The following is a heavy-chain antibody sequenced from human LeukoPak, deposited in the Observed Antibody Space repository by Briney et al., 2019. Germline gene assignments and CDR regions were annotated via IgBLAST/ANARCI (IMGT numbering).Heavy chain of an antibody. CDR2: INPSGGST. V-gene: IGHV1-46*01. CDR1: GYTFTSYY. J-gene: IGHJ4*02. Sequence: ASVKVSCKASGYTFTSYYMHWVRQAPGQGLEWMGIINPSGGSTSYAQKFQGRVTMTRDTSTSTVYMELSSLRSEDTAVYYCASVYSSGWFGTGYFDYWGQGTLVTVSS. CDR3: ASVYSSGWFGTGYFDY. D-gene: IGHD6-19*01.